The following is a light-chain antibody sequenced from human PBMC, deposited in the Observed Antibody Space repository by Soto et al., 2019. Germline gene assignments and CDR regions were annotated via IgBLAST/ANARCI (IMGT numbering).Light chain of an antibody. CDR3: QQYNNWPWT. Sequence: ERVLTHSPPTLSVSPGERATLSCRASQSVSSDLAWYQQKPGQAPRLLIYGASTRATGIPARFSGSGSGTEFTLTISSLQSEDFAVYYCQQYNNWPWTFGQGAKVDIK. CDR1: QSVSSD. J-gene: IGKJ1*01. CDR2: GAS. V-gene: IGKV3-15*01.